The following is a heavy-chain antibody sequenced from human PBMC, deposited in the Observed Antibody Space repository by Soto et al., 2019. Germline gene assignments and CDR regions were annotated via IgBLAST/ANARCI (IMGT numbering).Heavy chain of an antibody. CDR1: GFTFSTFG. Sequence: GGSLRLSCAASGFTFSTFGMHWVRQAPGKGLEWVALISYDGSYQYYGDSVEGRFTISRDNSKNTLFLQMNNLRAEDTAVYYCANDIFGGERQQPGTRTQSYGMNVWGQGTTVTVSS. J-gene: IGHJ6*02. CDR2: ISYDGSYQ. D-gene: IGHD6-13*01. V-gene: IGHV3-30*18. CDR3: ANDIFGGERQQPGTRTQSYGMNV.